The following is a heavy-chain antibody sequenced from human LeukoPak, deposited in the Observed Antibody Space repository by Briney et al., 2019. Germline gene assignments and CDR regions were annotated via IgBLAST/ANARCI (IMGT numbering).Heavy chain of an antibody. CDR3: AADASWGYYYYGMDV. V-gene: IGHV1-58*02. CDR1: GFTFTSSA. D-gene: IGHD2-2*01. J-gene: IGHJ6*02. Sequence: ASVKVSCKASGFTFTSSAMQWVRQARGQRLEWIGWIVVGGGNTNYAQKFQERVTITRDMSTSTAYMELSSLRSEDTAVYYCAADASWGYYYYGMDVWGQGTTVTVSS. CDR2: IVVGGGNT.